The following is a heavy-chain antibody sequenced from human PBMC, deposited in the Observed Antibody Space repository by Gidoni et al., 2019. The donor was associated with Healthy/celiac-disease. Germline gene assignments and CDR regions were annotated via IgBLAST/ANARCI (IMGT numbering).Heavy chain of an antibody. J-gene: IGHJ3*02. CDR2: IVVGSGNT. V-gene: IGHV1-58*02. CDR1: GFTFTSSA. D-gene: IGHD5-12*01. CDR3: AAGRPEMATIGYAFDI. Sequence: QMQLVQSGPEVKKPGTSVKVSCKASGFTFTSSAMQWVRQARGQRLEWIGWIVVGSGNTNYAQKFQERVTITRDMSTSTAYMELSSLRSEDTAVYYCAAGRPEMATIGYAFDIWGQGTMVTVSS.